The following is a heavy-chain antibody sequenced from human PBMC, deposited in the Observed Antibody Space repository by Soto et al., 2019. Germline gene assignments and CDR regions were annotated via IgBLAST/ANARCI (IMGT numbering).Heavy chain of an antibody. CDR2: ISAYNGNT. V-gene: IGHV1-18*01. D-gene: IGHD6-6*01. Sequence: ASVKVTCKASGYTFTSYGISWVRQAPGQGLEWMGWISAYNGNTKNAQKLQGRVTMTTDTSTSTAYMELRSLRSDDTAVYYCARENIAARTLSHYYYGMDVWGQGTTVTVS. J-gene: IGHJ6*02. CDR3: ARENIAARTLSHYYYGMDV. CDR1: GYTFTSYG.